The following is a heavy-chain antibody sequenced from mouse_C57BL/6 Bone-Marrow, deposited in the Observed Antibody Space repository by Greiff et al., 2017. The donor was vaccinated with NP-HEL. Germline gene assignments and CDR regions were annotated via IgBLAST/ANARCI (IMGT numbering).Heavy chain of an antibody. Sequence: VQLQQPGAELVKPGASVKLSCKASGYTFTSYWMHWVKQRPGQGLEWIGMIHPNSGSTNYNEKFKSKATLTVDKSSSTAYMQLSSLTSEDSAVYYCARSIHYYGSSPLAMDYWGQGTSVTVSS. V-gene: IGHV1-64*01. D-gene: IGHD1-1*01. J-gene: IGHJ4*01. CDR1: GYTFTSYW. CDR3: ARSIHYYGSSPLAMDY. CDR2: IHPNSGST.